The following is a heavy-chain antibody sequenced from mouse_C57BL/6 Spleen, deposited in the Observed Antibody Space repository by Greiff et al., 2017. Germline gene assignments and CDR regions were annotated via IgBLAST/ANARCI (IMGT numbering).Heavy chain of an antibody. J-gene: IGHJ2*01. V-gene: IGHV8-12*01. CDR3: ARIHYYGSLDY. D-gene: IGHD1-1*01. CDR1: GFSLSTAGMG. Sequence: QVQLKESGPGILQPSQTLSLTCSSSGFSLSTAGMGVSWNRQPPGKGLEWMVHIYWDDDKRSNPSLKSRLTISKDTSRNQVFRKITSVDTADTATYYCARIHYYGSLDYWGQGTTLTVSS. CDR2: IYWDDDK.